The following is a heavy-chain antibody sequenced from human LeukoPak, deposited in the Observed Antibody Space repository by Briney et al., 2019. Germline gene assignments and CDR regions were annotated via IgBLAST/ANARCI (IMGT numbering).Heavy chain of an antibody. Sequence: PSETLSLTCTVSGGSISSSSYYWGWIRQPPGLGLEGVGSIYYSGSTYYNPSLKSRVTISVDTSKNPFSLKLSSVPAADTAVYYCASGHPNGYSYGYDWFDPWGQGTLVTVSS. CDR2: IYYSGST. CDR3: ASGHPNGYSYGYDWFDP. D-gene: IGHD5-18*01. J-gene: IGHJ5*02. V-gene: IGHV4-39*01. CDR1: GGSISSSSYY.